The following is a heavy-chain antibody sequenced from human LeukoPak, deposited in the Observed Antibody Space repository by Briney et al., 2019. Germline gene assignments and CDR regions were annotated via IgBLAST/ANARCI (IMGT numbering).Heavy chain of an antibody. D-gene: IGHD1/OR15-1a*01. Sequence: PGGSLRLSCAASGFTFSSDEMNWVRKAPGKGVEWVSYISEGGDLIYYADFVKGRFTVSRDNAKNVLFLQMSALRVEDTAVYYCARDSRSGTSGNDFDYWGQGTLVSVSS. V-gene: IGHV3-48*03. CDR3: ARDSRSGTSGNDFDY. J-gene: IGHJ4*02. CDR1: GFTFSSDE. CDR2: ISEGGDLI.